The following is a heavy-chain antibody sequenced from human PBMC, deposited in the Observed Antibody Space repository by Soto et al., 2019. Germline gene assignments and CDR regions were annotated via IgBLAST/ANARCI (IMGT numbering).Heavy chain of an antibody. D-gene: IGHD6-13*01. CDR3: ARATGQQLAYFDY. CDR2: IYHSGST. V-gene: IGHV4-30-2*01. Sequence: QLQLQESGSGLVKPSQTLSLTCAVSGGSISSGGYSWSWIRQPPGKGLEWIGYIYHSGSTYYNPSLESRVTISVDRSKNQFSLKLSSVTAADTAVYYCARATGQQLAYFDYWGQGTLVTVSS. J-gene: IGHJ4*02. CDR1: GGSISSGGYS.